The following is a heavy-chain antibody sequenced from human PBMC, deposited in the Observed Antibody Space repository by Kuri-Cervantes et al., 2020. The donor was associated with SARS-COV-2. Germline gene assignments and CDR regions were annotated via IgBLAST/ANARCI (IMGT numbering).Heavy chain of an antibody. Sequence: GGSLRLSCAASGFTFDDYGMSWVRQAPGEGLEWVSGINWNGGSTGYADSVKGRFTISRDNAKNSLYLQMNSLRAEDTALYYCARSGSGWLVRNYFDYWGQGTLVTVSS. CDR1: GFTFDDYG. V-gene: IGHV3-20*04. J-gene: IGHJ4*02. CDR3: ARSGSGWLVRNYFDY. CDR2: INWNGGST. D-gene: IGHD6-19*01.